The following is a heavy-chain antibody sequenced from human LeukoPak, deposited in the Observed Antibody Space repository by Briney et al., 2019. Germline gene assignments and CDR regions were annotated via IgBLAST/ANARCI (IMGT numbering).Heavy chain of an antibody. J-gene: IGHJ6*02. D-gene: IGHD6-13*01. Sequence: ASVKVSCKASGYTFTSYDINCVRQATGQGLEWMGWMNPNSGNTGYAQKFQGRVTMTRNTSISTAYMELSSLRSEDTAVYYCARDTTNPGYSSSWFVWYYGMDVWGQGTTVTVSS. V-gene: IGHV1-8*01. CDR3: ARDTTNPGYSSSWFVWYYGMDV. CDR1: GYTFTSYD. CDR2: MNPNSGNT.